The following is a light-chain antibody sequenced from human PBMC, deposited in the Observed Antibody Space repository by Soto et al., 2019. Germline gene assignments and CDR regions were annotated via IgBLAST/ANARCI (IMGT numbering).Light chain of an antibody. V-gene: IGKV1-5*01. CDR1: QSISSW. Sequence: DIQMTQSPSTLSASVGYRFTITCRASQSISSWLAWYQQKPGKAPKLLIYDASSLESGVPSRFSGSGSGTEFTLTIRRLEPEDFAVYYCRQYGRSLEFAFGGGTKVDIK. CDR3: RQYGRSLEFA. J-gene: IGKJ4*01. CDR2: DAS.